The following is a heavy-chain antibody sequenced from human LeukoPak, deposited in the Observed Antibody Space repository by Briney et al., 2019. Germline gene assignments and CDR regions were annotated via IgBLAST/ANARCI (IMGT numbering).Heavy chain of an antibody. CDR2: TTAYNGNT. V-gene: IGHV1-18*01. CDR3: ARVLRLGEVPLGF. J-gene: IGHJ4*02. D-gene: IGHD3-16*01. CDR1: GYTFTSYG. Sequence: GASVKVSCKASGYTFTSYGISWVRQAPGQGLEWMGWTTAYNGNTRIAEKYQARVTLTTDTATDTAFMELGSLRFDDTAVYYCARVLRLGEVPLGFWGQGTLVTVSS.